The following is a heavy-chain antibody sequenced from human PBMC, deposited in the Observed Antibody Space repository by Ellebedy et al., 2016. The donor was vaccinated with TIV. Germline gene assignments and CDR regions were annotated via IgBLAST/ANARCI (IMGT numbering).Heavy chain of an antibody. CDR2: ISSDGSNK. V-gene: IGHV3-30*03. J-gene: IGHJ6*02. Sequence: GESLKISCAASGSTFSSYGMHWVRQAPGKGLEWVAVISSDGSNKYYADSVKGRFTISRDNSKNTLYLQMNSLRAEDTAVYYCASHYGSGSYYSEFRGMDVWGQGTTVTVSS. D-gene: IGHD3-10*01. CDR3: ASHYGSGSYYSEFRGMDV. CDR1: GSTFSSYG.